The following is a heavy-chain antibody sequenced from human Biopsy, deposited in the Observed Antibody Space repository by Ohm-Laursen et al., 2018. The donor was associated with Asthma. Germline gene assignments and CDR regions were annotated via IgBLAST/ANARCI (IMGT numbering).Heavy chain of an antibody. D-gene: IGHD7-27*01. CDR2: ISYTGNT. J-gene: IGHJ4*02. CDR3: ARHWNWGSFFDY. V-gene: IGHV4-39*01. CDR1: GGSMSSSSYS. Sequence: SDTLSLTCTVSGGSMSSSSYSWGWIRQPPGKGLEWIGSISYTGNTDIPSLRSRVTLSVDTSKNNFSLKLASVTAADTAVFYCARHWNWGSFFDYWGQGMQVTVSS.